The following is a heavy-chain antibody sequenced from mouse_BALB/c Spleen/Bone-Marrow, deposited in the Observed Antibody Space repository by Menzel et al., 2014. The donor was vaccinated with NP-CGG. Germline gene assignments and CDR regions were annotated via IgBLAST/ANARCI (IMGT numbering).Heavy chain of an antibody. Sequence: EVKLMESGGGLVQPGGSLRLSCATSGFTFTDYYMSWVRQPPGKALEWLGFIRNKAKGYTTEYSASVKGRFTISRGNSQSILYLQMNTLRAEDSATYYCARDENVGIYWYFDVWGAGTTVTVSS. CDR3: ARDENVGIYWYFDV. D-gene: IGHD4-1*01. CDR2: IRNKAKGYTT. V-gene: IGHV7-3*02. CDR1: GFTFTDYY. J-gene: IGHJ1*01.